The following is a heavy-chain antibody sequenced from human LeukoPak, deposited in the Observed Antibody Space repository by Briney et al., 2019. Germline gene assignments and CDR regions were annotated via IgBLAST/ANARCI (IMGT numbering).Heavy chain of an antibody. Sequence: PGGSLRLSCAASGFIFSDYYMSWIRQAPGKGLEWLSYISSSGDTIYYADSVKGRFTISRDNAKNSLYLQMNSLRVEDTAVYYCAKDGVYGDYGLLDYWGQGTLVTVSS. D-gene: IGHD4-17*01. J-gene: IGHJ4*02. V-gene: IGHV3-11*01. CDR3: AKDGVYGDYGLLDY. CDR2: ISSSGDTI. CDR1: GFIFSDYY.